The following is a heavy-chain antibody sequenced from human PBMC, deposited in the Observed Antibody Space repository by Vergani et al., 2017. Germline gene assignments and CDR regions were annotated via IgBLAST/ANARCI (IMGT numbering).Heavy chain of an antibody. V-gene: IGHV3-9*01. CDR3: AKDIAGIRYFDY. J-gene: IGHJ4*02. CDR2: ISWNSGSI. CDR1: GFTFDDYA. Sequence: DVQLVESGGGLVQPGRSLRLSCAASGFTFDDYAMHWVRQAPGKGLEWVSGISWNSGSIGYADSVKGRFTISRDNAKNSLYLQMNSLRAEDTALYYCAKDIAGIRYFDYWGQGTLVTVSS. D-gene: IGHD3-3*02.